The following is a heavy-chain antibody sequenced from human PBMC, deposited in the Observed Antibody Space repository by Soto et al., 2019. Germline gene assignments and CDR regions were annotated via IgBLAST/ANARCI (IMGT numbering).Heavy chain of an antibody. CDR3: ARLEAGSYQDRSGFGGQ. V-gene: IGHV1-69*01. CDR1: GNTFRRYA. Sequence: QVQLVQSGAEVKEPGSSVKVSCTASGNTFRRYALSWVRQAPGQGFEWMGGITPILGNADYAQKFKGRLTIPADPSTSTPYMELTSLRSDDTAVYYCARLEAGSYQDRSGFGGQWGQGTLVTVSS. D-gene: IGHD6-25*01. J-gene: IGHJ1*01. CDR2: ITPILGNA.